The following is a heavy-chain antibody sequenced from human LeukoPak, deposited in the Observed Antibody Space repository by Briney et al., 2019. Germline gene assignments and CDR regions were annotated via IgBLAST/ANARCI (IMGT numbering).Heavy chain of an antibody. CDR2: MNPNSGNT. D-gene: IGHD2-21*02. CDR3: ATLVVTERDAFDI. J-gene: IGHJ3*02. CDR1: GYTFTSYD. V-gene: IGHV1-8*01. Sequence: GASVKVSCKASGYTFTSYDINWVRQATGQGLEWMGWMNPNSGNTGYAQKFQGRVTMTRNTAISTAYMELSSLRSEDTAVYYCATLVVTERDAFDICGQGTMVTVSS.